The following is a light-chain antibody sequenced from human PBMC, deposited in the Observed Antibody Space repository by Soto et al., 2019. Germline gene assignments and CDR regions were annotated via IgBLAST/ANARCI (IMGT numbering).Light chain of an antibody. CDR2: DAS. Sequence: EIVLTQSPATLSLSPGERATLSCRASQRVSSYLAWYQQKPGQAPRLLIYDASNRATGIPARFSGSGSGTDFTLTISSLESEDFAVYYCQQRSNWSFTFGPGTKVDIK. J-gene: IGKJ3*01. V-gene: IGKV3-11*01. CDR1: QRVSSY. CDR3: QQRSNWSFT.